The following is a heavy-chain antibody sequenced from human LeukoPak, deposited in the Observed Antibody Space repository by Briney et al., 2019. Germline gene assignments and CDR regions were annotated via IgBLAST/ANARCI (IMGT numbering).Heavy chain of an antibody. CDR3: ARGASRADY. J-gene: IGHJ4*02. CDR2: ISSSSSYI. Sequence: GGSLRLSCAASGFTFRSYNMNWVRQAPGKRPEWVSSISSSSSYIYYADSVKGRFTISRDNAENSLYLQMNSLRAEDTALYYCARGASRADYWGQGTLVTVSS. V-gene: IGHV3-21*01. CDR1: GFTFRSYN.